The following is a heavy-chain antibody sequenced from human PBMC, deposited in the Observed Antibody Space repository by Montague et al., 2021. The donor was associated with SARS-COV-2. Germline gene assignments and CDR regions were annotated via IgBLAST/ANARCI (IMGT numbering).Heavy chain of an antibody. V-gene: IGHV3-23*01. J-gene: IGHJ4*02. Sequence: LRLSWSASGFTFSSYAMSWVRQAPGKGLEWVSEITVSGGTTYYADSVKGRFTISRDNSKYTLFLQMHSLRAEDTAIYYCAKHRTGTTPFDYWGQGTLVTVSS. CDR3: AKHRTGTTPFDY. CDR1: GFTFSSYA. CDR2: ITVSGGTT. D-gene: IGHD1-7*01.